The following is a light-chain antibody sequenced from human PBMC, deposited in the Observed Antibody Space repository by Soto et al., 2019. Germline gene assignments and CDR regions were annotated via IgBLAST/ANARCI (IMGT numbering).Light chain of an antibody. CDR3: ATWDDSLNGFYI. CDR2: SNN. Sequence: QSLLSPPPSASVTPGQGVTISCSGSTSNIGSNYVYWYQQHPQTAPNPQNYSNNQSPSGVPARFPGSKSGTSASLAISGLRSDEEADYFWATWDDSLNGFYIFGTGTRSPS. CDR1: TSNIGSNY. V-gene: IGLV1-47*02. J-gene: IGLJ1*01.